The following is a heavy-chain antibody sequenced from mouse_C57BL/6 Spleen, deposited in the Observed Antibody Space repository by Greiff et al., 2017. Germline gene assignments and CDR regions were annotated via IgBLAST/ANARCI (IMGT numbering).Heavy chain of an antibody. CDR2: IWRGGST. CDR1: GFSLTSYG. CDR3: AKIYGKGYAMDY. V-gene: IGHV2-5*01. Sequence: QVQLQQSGPGLVQPSQSLSITCTVSGFSLTSYGVHWVRQSPGKGLEWLGVIWRGGSTDYNAAFMSRLSITKDNSKSQVFFEMNSLQADDTAIYYCAKIYGKGYAMDYWGQGTSVTVSS. D-gene: IGHD2-1*01. J-gene: IGHJ4*01.